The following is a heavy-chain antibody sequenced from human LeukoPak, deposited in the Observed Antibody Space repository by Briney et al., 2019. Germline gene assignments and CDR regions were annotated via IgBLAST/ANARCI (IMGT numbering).Heavy chain of an antibody. Sequence: AGSLRLSCAASGFTFNSYWMSWVRQAPGKGLEWVTNIKKDGSEKYYVDSVKGRFTIPRDNAKNSLYLQMNSLRAAETAVYYCARFRGLVMWYWGEGTLVTVSS. J-gene: IGHJ4*02. CDR1: GFTFNSYW. V-gene: IGHV3-7*01. D-gene: IGHD3/OR15-3a*01. CDR3: ARFRGLVMWY. CDR2: IKKDGSEK.